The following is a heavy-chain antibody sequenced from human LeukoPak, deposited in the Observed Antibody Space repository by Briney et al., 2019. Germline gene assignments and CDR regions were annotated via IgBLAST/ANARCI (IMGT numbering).Heavy chain of an antibody. CDR3: ARDGSGYYY. CDR1: GGSISSYY. Sequence: SETLSLTCTVSGGSISSYYWSWIRQPPGKGLEWVGYSYYSGSTNYNPSLKSRVTISVDTSKNQFSLKLSSVTAADTAVYYCARDGSGYYYWGQGTLVTVSS. CDR2: SYYSGST. V-gene: IGHV4-59*01. D-gene: IGHD3-22*01. J-gene: IGHJ4*02.